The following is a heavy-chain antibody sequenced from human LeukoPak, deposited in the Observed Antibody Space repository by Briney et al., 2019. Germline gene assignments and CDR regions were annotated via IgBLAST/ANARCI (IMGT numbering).Heavy chain of an antibody. V-gene: IGHV1-8*01. D-gene: IGHD4-17*01. CDR2: INPNSAST. J-gene: IGHJ3*01. CDR3: ARGDFGETNTAFDV. CDR1: GYTFTSYD. Sequence: GASVKVSCKASGYTFTSYDINWVRQAPGQGLEWMGWINPNSASTNYAQRLQGRVTFTRDTSLSIAYMELSSLTSEDAAVYFCARGDFGETNTAFDVWGQGTLVAVSS.